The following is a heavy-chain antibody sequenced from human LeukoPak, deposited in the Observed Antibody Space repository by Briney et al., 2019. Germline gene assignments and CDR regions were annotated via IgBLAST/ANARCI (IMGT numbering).Heavy chain of an antibody. CDR3: ASQEMGNWFDP. Sequence: SETLSLTCTVSGGSISSGGYYWSWIRQHPGKGLEWIGYIYYSGSTCYNPSLKSRVTISVDTSKNQFSLKLSSVTAADTAVYYCASQEMGNWFDPWGQGTLVTVSS. D-gene: IGHD2-8*01. CDR1: GGSISSGGYY. J-gene: IGHJ5*02. CDR2: IYYSGST. V-gene: IGHV4-31*03.